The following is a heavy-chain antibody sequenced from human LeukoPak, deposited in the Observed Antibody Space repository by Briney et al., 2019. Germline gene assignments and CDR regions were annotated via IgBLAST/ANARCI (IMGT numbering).Heavy chain of an antibody. D-gene: IGHD2-2*01. CDR1: GLTFSSYA. CDR3: AKGSRGSCSRTYCYPFDY. CDR2: ISGSDAGT. V-gene: IGHV3-23*01. Sequence: PGGSLRLSCAASGLTFSSYAMSWVRQIPGKGLEWVSAISGSDAGTYYADSVKGRFTISRDNSKNTLYLQMNRLRAEDTAVYYCAKGSRGSCSRTYCYPFDYWGQGTLVTVSS. J-gene: IGHJ4*02.